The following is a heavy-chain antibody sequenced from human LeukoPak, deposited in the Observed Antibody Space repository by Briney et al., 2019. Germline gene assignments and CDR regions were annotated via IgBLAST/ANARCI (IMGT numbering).Heavy chain of an antibody. J-gene: IGHJ4*02. Sequence: SETLSLTCTVSGSSISSSSYYWGWIRQPPGKGLEWIGSIYYSGSTYYNPSLKSRVTISVDTSKNQFSLKLSSVTAADTAVYYCARRRSSSWYYYFDYWGQGTLVTVSS. D-gene: IGHD6-13*01. CDR1: GSSISSSSYY. CDR2: IYYSGST. V-gene: IGHV4-39*01. CDR3: ARRRSSSWYYYFDY.